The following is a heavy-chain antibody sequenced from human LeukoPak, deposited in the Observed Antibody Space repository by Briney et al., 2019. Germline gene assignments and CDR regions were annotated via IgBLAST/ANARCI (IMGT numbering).Heavy chain of an antibody. Sequence: GGSLRLSCAASGFTFSGYSMNWVRQTPGKGLEWVSSISSSSSTIYYADSVKGRFTISRDNDKNSLYLQMNSLRDEDTAVYYCARDLVYYSSGGTVDPWGQGTLVTVSS. V-gene: IGHV3-48*02. CDR1: GFTFSGYS. J-gene: IGHJ5*02. CDR3: ARDLVYYSSGGTVDP. D-gene: IGHD3-10*01. CDR2: ISSSSSTI.